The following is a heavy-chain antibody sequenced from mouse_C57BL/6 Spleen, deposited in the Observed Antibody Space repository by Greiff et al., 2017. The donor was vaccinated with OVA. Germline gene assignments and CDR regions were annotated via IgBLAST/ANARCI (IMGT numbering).Heavy chain of an antibody. D-gene: IGHD1-3*01. Sequence: EVKLVESGGGLVKPGGSLKLSCAASGFTFSSYAMSWVRQTPEKRLEWVATISDGGSYTYYPDNVKGRFTISRDNAKNNLYLQMSHLKSEDTAMYYCARDQGVAHWYFDVWGTGTTVTVSS. J-gene: IGHJ1*03. V-gene: IGHV5-4*01. CDR3: ARDQGVAHWYFDV. CDR1: GFTFSSYA. CDR2: ISDGGSYT.